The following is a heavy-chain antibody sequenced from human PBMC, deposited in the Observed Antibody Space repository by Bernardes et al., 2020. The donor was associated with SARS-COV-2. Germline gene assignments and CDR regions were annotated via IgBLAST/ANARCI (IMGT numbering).Heavy chain of an antibody. Sequence: SVKVSCKASGGTFSSYAISWVRQAPGQGLEWMGRIIPILGIANYAQKFQGSVTITADKSTSTAYMELSSLRSEDTAVYYCARDRITMVRGVIPYYYGMDVWGQGTTVTVSS. J-gene: IGHJ6*02. CDR1: GGTFSSYA. V-gene: IGHV1-69*04. CDR3: ARDRITMVRGVIPYYYGMDV. D-gene: IGHD3-10*01. CDR2: IIPILGIA.